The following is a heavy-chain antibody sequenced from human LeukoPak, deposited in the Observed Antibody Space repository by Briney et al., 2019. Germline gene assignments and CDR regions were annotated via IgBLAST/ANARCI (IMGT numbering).Heavy chain of an antibody. CDR1: GFTFSSYE. D-gene: IGHD4-11*01. J-gene: IGHJ6*02. V-gene: IGHV3-48*03. CDR2: ISSTGSTI. Sequence: PGGSLRLSCAASGFTFSSYEMKWVRQAPGKGLEWVSYISSTGSTIYYADSVKGRFTISRDNAKNSLYLQMNSLRAEDTAVYYCARVRWDYNEYYYGMDVWGQGTTVTVSS. CDR3: ARVRWDYNEYYYGMDV.